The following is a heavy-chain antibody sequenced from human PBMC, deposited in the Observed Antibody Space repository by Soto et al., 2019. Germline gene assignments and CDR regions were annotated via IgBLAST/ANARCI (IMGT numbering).Heavy chain of an antibody. CDR3: AGECTGSGDCPRRSLDY. CDR1: GFTFSGYE. D-gene: IGHD2-21*02. V-gene: IGHV3-48*03. Sequence: GGSLRLSCAASGFTFSGYEMNWVRQAPGKGLEWVSYISSNGAATYHADSVKGRFAISRDNAKNTLYLQMDSLRAEDTAVYYCAGECTGSGDCPRRSLDYWGQGTLVTVSS. CDR2: ISSNGAAT. J-gene: IGHJ4*02.